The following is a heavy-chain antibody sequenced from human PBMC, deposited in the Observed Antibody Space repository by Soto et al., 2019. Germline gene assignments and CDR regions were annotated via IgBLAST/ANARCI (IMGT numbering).Heavy chain of an antibody. D-gene: IGHD4-17*01. CDR1: GYTFTSYA. J-gene: IGHJ4*02. CDR3: ASPHDYGDYVYDY. V-gene: IGHV1-3*01. Sequence: GASVKVSCKASGYTFTSYAMHWVRQAPGQRLEWMGWINAGNGNTKYSQRFQGRVTITRDTSASTAYMELSSLRSEDTAVYYCASPHDYGDYVYDYWGQGTLVTVSS. CDR2: INAGNGNT.